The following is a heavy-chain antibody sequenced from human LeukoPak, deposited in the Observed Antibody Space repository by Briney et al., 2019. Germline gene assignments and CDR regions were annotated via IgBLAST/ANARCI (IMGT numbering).Heavy chain of an antibody. CDR3: ARGAGYSSSWANY. CDR2: ISSSSSYI. D-gene: IGHD6-13*01. V-gene: IGHV3-21*01. CDR1: GFTFSSYS. Sequence: GRSLRLSCAASGFTFSSYSMNWVRQAPGKGLEWVSSISSSSSYIYYADSVKGRFTISRDNAKNSLYLQMNSLRAEDTAVYYCARGAGYSSSWANYWGQGTLVTVSS. J-gene: IGHJ4*02.